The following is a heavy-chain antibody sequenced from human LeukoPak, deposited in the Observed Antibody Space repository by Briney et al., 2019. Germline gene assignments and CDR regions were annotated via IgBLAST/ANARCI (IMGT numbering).Heavy chain of an antibody. J-gene: IGHJ4*02. CDR2: ISYDGSNK. Sequence: GGSLRLSCAASGFTFNTYAMHWVRQAPGKGLEWVAVISYDGSNKYYADSVKGRFTISRDNSKNTLYLQMNSLRAEDTAVYYCARDLTHLGCSGGSCYSTPVDYWGQGTLVTVSS. CDR3: ARDLTHLGCSGGSCYSTPVDY. D-gene: IGHD2-15*01. V-gene: IGHV3-30-3*01. CDR1: GFTFNTYA.